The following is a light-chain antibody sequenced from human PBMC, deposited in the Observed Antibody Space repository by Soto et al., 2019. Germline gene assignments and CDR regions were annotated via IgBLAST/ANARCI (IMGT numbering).Light chain of an antibody. CDR1: HYIRSS. CDR3: QQSYSIPPLT. V-gene: IGKV1-39*01. Sequence: DIQMTQSPSSLSASVGDRVTITCRASHYIRSSLNWYQQKPGKAPKLLIYAASSLESGVPSRFSGSGSGTDFTLTISSLQPEDFATYYCQQSYSIPPLTFGGGTKVEIK. J-gene: IGKJ4*01. CDR2: AAS.